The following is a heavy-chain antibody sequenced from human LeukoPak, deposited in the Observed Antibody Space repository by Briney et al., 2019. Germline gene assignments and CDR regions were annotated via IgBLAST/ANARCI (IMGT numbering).Heavy chain of an antibody. CDR2: ISYDGSNK. V-gene: IGHV3-30-3*01. CDR3: ARGHDAFDI. J-gene: IGHJ3*02. Sequence: PGRSLRLSCAASGFTFSSYAMHWVRQAPGKGLEWVAVISYDGSNKYYADSAKGRFTISRDNSKNTLYLQMNSLRAEDTAVYYCARGHDAFDIWGQGTMVTVSS. CDR1: GFTFSSYA.